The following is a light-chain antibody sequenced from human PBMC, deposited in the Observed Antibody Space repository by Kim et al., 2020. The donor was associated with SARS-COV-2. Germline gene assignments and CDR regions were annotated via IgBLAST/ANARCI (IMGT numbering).Light chain of an antibody. V-gene: IGKV1-39*01. CDR1: QRIASY. CDR2: GAS. Sequence: DIQLPPSPSSLSASVGDRVTITCRASQRIASYLHWYQQKPGKAPNLLIYGASSLQSGVPSRFSGSGSGTDFTLTISSLHPEDFATYYCQQTYTSWTFGPGTKVDIK. CDR3: QQTYTSWT. J-gene: IGKJ1*01.